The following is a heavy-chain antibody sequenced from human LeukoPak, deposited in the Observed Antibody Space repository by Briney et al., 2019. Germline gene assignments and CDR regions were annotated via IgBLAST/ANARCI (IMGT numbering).Heavy chain of an antibody. CDR3: ARGGATLGADSFDY. D-gene: IGHD1-26*01. Sequence: GGSLRLSCAACGFTFSSNSMKWLRQGQGKGLEWVSSIPYTSSSIYFADSVKGRFAISRDNAKTSLYLQVSSLRAEDTAVYFCARGGATLGADSFDYWGQGTLVTVSS. V-gene: IGHV3-21*01. CDR1: GFTFSSNS. CDR2: IPYTSSSI. J-gene: IGHJ4*02.